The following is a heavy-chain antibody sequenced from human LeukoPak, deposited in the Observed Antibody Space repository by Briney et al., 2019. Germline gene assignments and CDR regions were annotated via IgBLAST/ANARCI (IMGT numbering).Heavy chain of an antibody. CDR1: GGTFSSHA. D-gene: IGHD6-19*01. J-gene: IGHJ6*02. CDR2: VIPIFATA. Sequence: GASVKVSCKASGGTFSSHAMSWVRQAPRQGLEWMGGVIPIFATARNAQKFQGRVTITTEGRVTITMDESSSTACMELSSLRSDDTAVNYCARGDSGGWYAAMDVWGQGTTVSVSS. CDR3: ARGDSGGWYAAMDV. V-gene: IGHV1-69*05.